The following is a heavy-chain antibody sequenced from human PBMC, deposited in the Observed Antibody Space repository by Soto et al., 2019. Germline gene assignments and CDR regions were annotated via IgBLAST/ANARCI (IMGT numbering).Heavy chain of an antibody. CDR1: GGSISSGGYY. CDR2: IYYSGST. CDR3: ARDGLTVYVDY. D-gene: IGHD4-17*01. J-gene: IGHJ4*02. Sequence: QVQLQESGPGLVKPSQTLSLTCTVSGGSISSGGYYWSWIRPHPGQGLEWIGYIYYSGSTSYNPSLKSRVTISVDTSKNQFSLKLSSVTAADTAVYYCARDGLTVYVDYWGQGTLVTVSS. V-gene: IGHV4-31*03.